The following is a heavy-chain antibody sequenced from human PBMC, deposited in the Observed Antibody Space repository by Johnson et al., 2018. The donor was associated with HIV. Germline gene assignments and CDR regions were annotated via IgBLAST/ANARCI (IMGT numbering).Heavy chain of an antibody. CDR3: ARGGYGDYGGGDAFDI. CDR1: GFTFSNYA. Sequence: VLLVESGGDLVQPGGSLRLSCAASGFTFSNYAMHWVRQAPGKGLEYVSAISSNGGSTYYANSVKDMQTRRFTISRDNSKNTLYLQMNSLRAGDTAVYYCARGGYGDYGGGDAFDIWGQGTLVIVSS. CDR2: ISSNGGST. V-gene: IGHV3-64*01. D-gene: IGHD4-17*01. J-gene: IGHJ3*02.